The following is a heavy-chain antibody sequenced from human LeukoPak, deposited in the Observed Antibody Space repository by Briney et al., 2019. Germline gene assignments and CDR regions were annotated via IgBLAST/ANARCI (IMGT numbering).Heavy chain of an antibody. D-gene: IGHD4-23*01. J-gene: IGHJ4*02. CDR3: ARSSPLVYGGNSVPFDY. Sequence: PSETLSLTCTVSGYSISSGYYWGWIRQPPGKGLEWIGSIYHSGSTYYNPSLKSRVTISVDTSKNQFSLKLSSVTAADTAVYYCARSSPLVYGGNSVPFDYWGQGTLVTVSS. CDR1: GYSISSGYY. CDR2: IYHSGST. V-gene: IGHV4-38-2*02.